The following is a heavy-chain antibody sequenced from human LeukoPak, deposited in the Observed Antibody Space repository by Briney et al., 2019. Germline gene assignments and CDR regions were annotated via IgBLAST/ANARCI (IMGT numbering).Heavy chain of an antibody. CDR2: INHSGST. CDR3: ASPKAKAGP. J-gene: IGHJ5*02. Sequence: SETLSLTCAVYGGSFSGYYWSWIRQPPGKGLEWIGEINHSGSTNYNPSLKSRVTISVDTSKNQFSLKLGSVTAADTAVYYCASPKAKAGPWGQGTLVTVSS. D-gene: IGHD6-13*01. V-gene: IGHV4-34*01. CDR1: GGSFSGYY.